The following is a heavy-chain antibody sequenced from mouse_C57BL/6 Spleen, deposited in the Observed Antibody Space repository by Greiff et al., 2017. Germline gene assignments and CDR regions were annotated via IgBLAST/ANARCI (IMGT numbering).Heavy chain of an antibody. CDR1: GYTFTDYY. V-gene: IGHV1-26*01. Sequence: VQLQQSGPELVKPGASVKISCKASGYTFTDYYMNWVKQSHGKSLEWIGDINPNNGGTSYNQKFKGKATLTVDKSSSTAYMELRSLTSEDSAVYYCARGPFNFPSWFAYWGQGTLVTVSA. CDR2: INPNNGGT. J-gene: IGHJ3*01. CDR3: ARGPFNFPSWFAY. D-gene: IGHD1-3*01.